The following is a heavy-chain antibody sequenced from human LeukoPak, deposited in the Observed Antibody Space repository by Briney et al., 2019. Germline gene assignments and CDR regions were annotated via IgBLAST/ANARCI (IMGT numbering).Heavy chain of an antibody. D-gene: IGHD1/OR15-1a*01. Sequence: ASVKVSCKAAGYIFTDYGITWVRQAPGQGLEWMGWISAHNGNTNYAQKFQGRFTMTTDTSTTTAYMELRSLRFDDTAVYYCARDLAWGYVEQRLGWLDPWGQGALVTVSS. CDR2: ISAHNGNT. V-gene: IGHV1-18*01. J-gene: IGHJ5*02. CDR1: GYIFTDYG. CDR3: ARDLAWGYVEQRLGWLDP.